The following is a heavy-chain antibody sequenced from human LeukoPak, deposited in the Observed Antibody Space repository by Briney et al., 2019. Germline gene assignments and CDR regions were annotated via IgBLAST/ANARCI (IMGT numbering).Heavy chain of an antibody. D-gene: IGHD1-26*01. J-gene: IGHJ4*02. CDR1: GFTFSNYA. V-gene: IGHV3-66*01. CDR2: IYSGGST. Sequence: GGSLRLSCAASGFTFSNYAMNWVRQAPGKGLEWVAVIYSGGSTYYAASVKGRFTLSRDNSKNTLYLQMNSLGAEDTAVYYCAREGSGSYFDYWGQGTLVTVSS. CDR3: AREGSGSYFDY.